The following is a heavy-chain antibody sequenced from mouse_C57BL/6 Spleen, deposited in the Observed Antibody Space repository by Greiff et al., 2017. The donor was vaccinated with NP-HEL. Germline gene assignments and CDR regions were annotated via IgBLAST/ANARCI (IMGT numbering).Heavy chain of an antibody. CDR2: IRNKANGYTT. CDR1: GFTFTDYY. Sequence: EVKLQESGGGLVQPGGSLSLSCAASGFTFTDYYMSWVRQPPGKALEWLGFIRNKANGYTTEYSASVKGRFTITRDNSQSILYLQMNALRAEDSATYYCARDDDYDVAWFAYWGQGTLVTVSA. CDR3: ARDDDYDVAWFAY. J-gene: IGHJ3*01. V-gene: IGHV7-3*01. D-gene: IGHD2-4*01.